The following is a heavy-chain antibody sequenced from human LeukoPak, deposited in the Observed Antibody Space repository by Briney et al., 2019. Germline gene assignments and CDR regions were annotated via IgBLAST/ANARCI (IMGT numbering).Heavy chain of an antibody. J-gene: IGHJ3*01. CDR1: GYTFTTYW. CDR3: ARRVISHGAFDV. D-gene: IGHD2/OR15-2a*01. Sequence: KISCKGSGYTFTTYWIGWGRPLPGKGLEWLGIVQPGDSDTRYSPSIRGQVRFSADRSINTVYLQWSSLKASDTGIYYCARRVISHGAFDVWGRGTMVTVSS. V-gene: IGHV5-51*01. CDR2: VQPGDSDT.